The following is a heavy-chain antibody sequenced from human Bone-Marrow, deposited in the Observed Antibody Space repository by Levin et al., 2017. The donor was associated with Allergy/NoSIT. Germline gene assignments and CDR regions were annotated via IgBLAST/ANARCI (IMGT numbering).Heavy chain of an antibody. CDR3: ARDGWSNTFSKTLEY. J-gene: IGHJ4*02. CDR2: IKQDGSEK. V-gene: IGHV3-7*04. CDR1: GFIFRNYW. Sequence: PGGSLRLSCAVSGFIFRNYWMNWVRQAPGKGLEWVANIKQDGSEKYYVDSVKGRFTISRDNAKNSLYLQMNSLRDEDTAVSYCARDGWSNTFSKTLEYWVQGTPVTVSS. D-gene: IGHD6-19*01.